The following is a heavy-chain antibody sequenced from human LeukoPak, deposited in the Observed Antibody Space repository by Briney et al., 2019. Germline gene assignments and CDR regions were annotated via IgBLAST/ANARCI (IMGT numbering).Heavy chain of an antibody. Sequence: ASVKVSCKASGYTFTSYGISWVRQAPGQGLEWMGIINPSGGSTSYAQKFQGRVTMTRDMSTSTVYMELSSLRSEDTAVYYCASGSGVRYYYYMDVWGKGTTVTVSS. CDR3: ASGSGVRYYYYMDV. D-gene: IGHD1-26*01. CDR2: INPSGGST. V-gene: IGHV1-46*01. CDR1: GYTFTSYG. J-gene: IGHJ6*03.